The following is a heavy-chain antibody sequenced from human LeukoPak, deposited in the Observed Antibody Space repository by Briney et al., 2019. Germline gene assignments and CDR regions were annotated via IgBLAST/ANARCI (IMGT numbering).Heavy chain of an antibody. CDR3: ARGLYSSSP. CDR2: IKPDGSEK. J-gene: IGHJ5*02. V-gene: IGHV3-7*01. CDR1: GFTFSTYY. Sequence: GGSLRLSCAASGFTFSTYYMTCVRQAPGRGLEWVAVIKPDGSEKYYVDSVMGRFTISRDNAKNTLYLQMNTLRAEDTALYYCARGLYSSSPWGQGTLVTVSS. D-gene: IGHD6-13*01.